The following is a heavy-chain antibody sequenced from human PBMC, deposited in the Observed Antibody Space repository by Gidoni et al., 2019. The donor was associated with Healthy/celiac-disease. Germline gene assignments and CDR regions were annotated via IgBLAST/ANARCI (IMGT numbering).Heavy chain of an antibody. D-gene: IGHD4-4*01. CDR3: TTLGNSRVY. CDR1: GFTFSNAW. Sequence: EVQLVESGGGLVKPGGSLRLSCAASGFTFSNAWMSWVRQAPGKGLQWVGRIKSKTDSGTTDYAAPVKGRFTISRDDSKNTLYVQMNSLKTEDTAVYYCTTLGNSRVYWGQGTLVTVSS. CDR2: IKSKTDSGTT. V-gene: IGHV3-15*01. J-gene: IGHJ4*02.